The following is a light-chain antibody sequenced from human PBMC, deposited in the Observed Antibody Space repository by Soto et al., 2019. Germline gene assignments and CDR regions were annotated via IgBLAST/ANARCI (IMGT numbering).Light chain of an antibody. J-gene: IGLJ2*01. CDR2: DVN. V-gene: IGLV2-14*01. CDR1: SSDIGGYDY. CDR3: TSYASGSSHVV. Sequence: QSVLTQPASVSGSPGPSITLSCTGTSSDIGGYDYVSWYQRHPGKAPKLIIYDVNNRPSGVSNRFSGSKSGNTASLNISGLQAEDEADYYCTSYASGSSHVVFGGGTNLTVL.